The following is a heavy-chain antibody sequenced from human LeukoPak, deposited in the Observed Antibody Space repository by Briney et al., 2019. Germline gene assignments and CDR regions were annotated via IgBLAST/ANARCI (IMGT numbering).Heavy chain of an antibody. V-gene: IGHV1-69*13. J-gene: IGHJ5*02. CDR1: GDTLSNYA. CDR2: IIPIFGMV. CDR3: ARHSVKGNSHWFDP. Sequence: VKVSCKASGDTLSNYAVSWVRQAPGQGLEWMGKIIPIFGMVEYTQKFQGRVTFSTDESTSTVYMELSSLRSDDTAAFYCARHSVKGNSHWFDPWGQGTLVTVSS. D-gene: IGHD4-17*01.